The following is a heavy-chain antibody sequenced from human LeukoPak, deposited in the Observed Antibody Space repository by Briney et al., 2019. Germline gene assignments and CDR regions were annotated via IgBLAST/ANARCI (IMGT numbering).Heavy chain of an antibody. CDR2: INPSSGST. Sequence: GASVKVSCKASGYTVTRYHMHWVRQAPGQGLEWMGIINPSSGSTRYAQKLQGRVTVTTDTSTSTVYMELSSLTSDDTAVYFCARTHDYDNFPDYWGQGTLVAVSS. D-gene: IGHD4-11*01. CDR1: GYTVTRYH. J-gene: IGHJ4*02. CDR3: ARTHDYDNFPDY. V-gene: IGHV1-46*04.